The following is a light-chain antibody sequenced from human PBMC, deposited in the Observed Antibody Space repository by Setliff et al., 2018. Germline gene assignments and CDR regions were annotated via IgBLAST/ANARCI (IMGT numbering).Light chain of an antibody. J-gene: IGLJ1*01. CDR1: SSNIGNNY. CDR2: DNN. Sequence: QSALTQPPSVSAAPGQKVTISCSGSSSNIGNNYVSWYQQLPGTAPKLLIYDNNKRPSGIPDRFSGSKSGTSATLGITGLQTGDGADYYCGTWDSSLSVYVFGTGTKVTVL. CDR3: GTWDSSLSVYV. V-gene: IGLV1-51*01.